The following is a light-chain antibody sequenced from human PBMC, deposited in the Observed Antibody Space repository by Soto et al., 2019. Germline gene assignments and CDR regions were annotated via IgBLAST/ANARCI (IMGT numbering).Light chain of an antibody. CDR2: DAS. J-gene: IGKJ4*01. CDR1: QRVSSY. Sequence: EIVLTQSPATLSLSPGERATLSCRASQRVSSYLAWYQQKPGQAPRLLIYDASNKATGIPARFSGSGSGTDFTLTIISLEPEDFAVYYCQQRSKWPLTFGGGTKVDIK. CDR3: QQRSKWPLT. V-gene: IGKV3-11*01.